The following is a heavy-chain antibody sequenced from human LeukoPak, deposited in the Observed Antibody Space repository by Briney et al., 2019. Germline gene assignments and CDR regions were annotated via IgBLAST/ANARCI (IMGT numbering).Heavy chain of an antibody. D-gene: IGHD2-15*01. Sequence: PGGSLRLSCAASGFTFSSYSMNWVRQAPGKGLEWVSSISSSSSYIYYADSVKGRFTISRDNAKNSLYLQMNSLRAEDTAVYYCARDRVVVAATPYYFDYWGQGTLVTVSS. CDR1: GFTFSSYS. CDR2: ISSSSSYI. J-gene: IGHJ4*02. CDR3: ARDRVVVAATPYYFDY. V-gene: IGHV3-21*01.